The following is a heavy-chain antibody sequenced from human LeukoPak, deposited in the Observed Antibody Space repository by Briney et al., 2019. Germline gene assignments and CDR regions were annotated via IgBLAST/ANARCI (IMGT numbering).Heavy chain of an antibody. V-gene: IGHV3-23*01. CDR1: GFTFSSYA. CDR3: AKRDYGDHGIDY. J-gene: IGHJ4*02. CDR2: ISGSGGSA. Sequence: GGSLRLSCAASGFTFSSYAMSWVRQAPGKGLEWVSAISGSGGSAYYADSVKGRFTISRDHSKNTPYLQINSLRAEDTAVYYCAKRDYGDHGIDYWGQGTLVTGSS. D-gene: IGHD4-17*01.